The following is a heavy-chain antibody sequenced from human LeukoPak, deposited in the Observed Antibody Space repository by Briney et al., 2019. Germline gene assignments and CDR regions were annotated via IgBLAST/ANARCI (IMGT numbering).Heavy chain of an antibody. V-gene: IGHV4-28*01. CDR2: IYYSGNT. D-gene: IGHD4-23*01. CDR1: GYSISSSNW. CDR3: AKSVDGGNSPFDY. J-gene: IGHJ4*02. Sequence: SDTLSLTCAVSGYSISSSNWRGWIRQPPGKGLEWIGYIYYSGNTHYNPSLKSRVTMSVDTSKNQFSLNLSSVTAVDTAIYYCAKSVDGGNSPFDYWGQGTLVTVSS.